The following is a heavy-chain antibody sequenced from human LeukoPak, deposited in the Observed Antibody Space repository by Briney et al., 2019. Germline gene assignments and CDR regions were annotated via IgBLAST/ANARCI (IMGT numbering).Heavy chain of an antibody. J-gene: IGHJ2*01. CDR3: ARPYCSGGDCLRYFDL. D-gene: IGHD2-15*01. Sequence: EASVKVSCKASGYTFTSYDISWVRQATGQGLEWMGWMNPISGNTGYALKFQGRVTMTRSTSISTAYMELSSLRSEDTAVYYCARPYCSGGDCLRYFDLWGRGTLITVSS. V-gene: IGHV1-8*01. CDR2: MNPISGNT. CDR1: GYTFTSYD.